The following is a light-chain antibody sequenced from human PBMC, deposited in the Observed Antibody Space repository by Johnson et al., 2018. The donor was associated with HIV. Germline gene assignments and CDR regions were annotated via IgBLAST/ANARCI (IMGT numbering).Light chain of an antibody. Sequence: VLTQPPSVSAAPGQKVTISCSGSSSNIGNNYVSWYQQLPGTAPKLLIYDNTKRPSGIPDRFSGSKSGTSATLGITGLQTGDEADYYCGTWDTSLGAQYVFGRGTKVTVL. V-gene: IGLV1-51*01. CDR3: GTWDTSLGAQYV. J-gene: IGLJ1*01. CDR2: DNT. CDR1: SSNIGNNY.